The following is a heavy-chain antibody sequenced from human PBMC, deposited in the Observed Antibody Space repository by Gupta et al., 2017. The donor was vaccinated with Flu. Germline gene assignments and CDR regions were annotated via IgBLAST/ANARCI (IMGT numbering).Heavy chain of an antibody. Sequence: MSWVRQAPGKGLEWVSAISGSGGSTYYADSVKGRFTISRDNSKNTLYLQMNSLRAEDTAVYYCAKDSLDTLWISNDAFDIWGQGTMVTVSS. V-gene: IGHV3-23*01. CDR3: AKDSLDTLWISNDAFDI. J-gene: IGHJ3*02. CDR2: ISGSGGST. D-gene: IGHD1-1*01.